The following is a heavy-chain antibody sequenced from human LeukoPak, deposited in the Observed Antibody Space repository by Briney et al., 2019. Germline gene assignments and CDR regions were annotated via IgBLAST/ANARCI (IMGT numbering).Heavy chain of an antibody. CDR1: GGSISSGSYY. V-gene: IGHV4-61*02. CDR3: ARHRYSYGSSYYYMDV. Sequence: SETLSLTCTVSGGSISSGSYYWSWIRQPAGKGLEWIGRIYISGSTNYNPSLKSRVTISVDTSKNQFSLKLSSVTAADTAVYYCARHRYSYGSSYYYMDVWGEGTTVTASS. J-gene: IGHJ6*03. CDR2: IYISGST. D-gene: IGHD5-18*01.